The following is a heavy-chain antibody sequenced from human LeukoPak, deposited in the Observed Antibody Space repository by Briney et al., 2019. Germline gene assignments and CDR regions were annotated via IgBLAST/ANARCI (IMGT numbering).Heavy chain of an antibody. D-gene: IGHD3-10*01. Sequence: GGSLRLSCAASGFTFDDYSMHWVRQAPGKGLEWVSLISWDGGSTYYADSVKGRFTISRDNSKNSLYLQMNSLRAEDTALYYCAKDGGKTYYYGSGSTPAYYYYMDVWGKGTTVTVSS. CDR2: ISWDGGST. CDR3: AKDGGKTYYYGSGSTPAYYYYMDV. V-gene: IGHV3-43D*04. J-gene: IGHJ6*03. CDR1: GFTFDDYS.